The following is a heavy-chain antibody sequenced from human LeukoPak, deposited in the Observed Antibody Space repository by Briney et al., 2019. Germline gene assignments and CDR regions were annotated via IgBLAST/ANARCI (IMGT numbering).Heavy chain of an antibody. J-gene: IGHJ5*02. CDR1: GGSISSDNW. D-gene: IGHD3-22*01. V-gene: IGHV4-4*02. CDR2: IYHGGST. Sequence: PSETLSLTCAVSGGSISSDNWWSWVRQPPGKGLEWIGEIYHGGSTNYNPSLRSRVTISVDKSKNQFSLRLSSVTAADTAVYYCARVTSNYYDSRGYYGFDPWGQGTLVTVSS. CDR3: ARVTSNYYDSRGYYGFDP.